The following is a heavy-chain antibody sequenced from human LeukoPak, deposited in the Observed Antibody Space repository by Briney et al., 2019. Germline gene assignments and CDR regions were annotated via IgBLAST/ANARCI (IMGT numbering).Heavy chain of an antibody. Sequence: SETLSLTCAVYGGSFSDYYWSWIRQPPGKGLEWIGEINHSGSTNYNPSLKSRVTISVDTSKNQFSLNLSSVTAADTAVYYCARRLIVGATRFDYWGQGTLVTVSS. CDR3: ARRLIVGATRFDY. V-gene: IGHV4-34*01. J-gene: IGHJ4*02. CDR1: GGSFSDYY. D-gene: IGHD1-26*01. CDR2: INHSGST.